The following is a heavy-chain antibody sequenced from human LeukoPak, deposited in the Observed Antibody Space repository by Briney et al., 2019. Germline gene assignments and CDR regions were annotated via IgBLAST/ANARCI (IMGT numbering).Heavy chain of an antibody. D-gene: IGHD6-6*01. CDR2: IYPNSGGT. CDR3: ARTAFPSSPSLDP. J-gene: IGHJ5*02. CDR1: GYTFTGYY. Sequence: EASVKVSCKASGYTFTGYYMHWVRQAPGQGLEWMGWIYPNSGGTNYAQNFQGRVTMTRDTSISTAYMELSRLRSDDTAIYYCARTAFPSSPSLDPWGQGTLVIVSS. V-gene: IGHV1-2*02.